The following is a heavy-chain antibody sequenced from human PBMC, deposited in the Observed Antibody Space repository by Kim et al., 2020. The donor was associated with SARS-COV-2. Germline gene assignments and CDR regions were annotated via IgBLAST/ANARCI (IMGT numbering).Heavy chain of an antibody. D-gene: IGHD3-22*01. V-gene: IGHV3-30*01. CDR3: TRSSGYYIGLEY. Sequence: YYADSVKGRFTISRDNSKNTRYLQMNSRRAEDMSMYYGTRSSGYYIGLEYWGQGTPVTVSS. J-gene: IGHJ4*02.